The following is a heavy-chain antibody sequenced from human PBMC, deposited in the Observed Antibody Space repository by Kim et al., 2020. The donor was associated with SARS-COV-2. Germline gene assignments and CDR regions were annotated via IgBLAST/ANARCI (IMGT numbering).Heavy chain of an antibody. Sequence: SETLSLTCAVYGGSFSGYYWSWIRQPPGKGLEWIGEINHSGSTNYNPSLKSRVTISVDTSKNQFSLKLSSVTAADTAVYYCARGQGLCEGCYYYGMDVWGQGTTVTVSS. CDR2: INHSGST. V-gene: IGHV4-34*01. J-gene: IGHJ6*02. CDR1: GGSFSGYY. CDR3: ARGQGLCEGCYYYGMDV.